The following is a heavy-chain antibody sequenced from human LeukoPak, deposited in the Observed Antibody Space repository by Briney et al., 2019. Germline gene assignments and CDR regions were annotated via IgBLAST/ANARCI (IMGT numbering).Heavy chain of an antibody. J-gene: IGHJ4*02. CDR2: IYSGGTT. V-gene: IGHV3-66*02. CDR3: ATLLRFLEGVV. D-gene: IGHD3-3*01. CDR1: GFTVSSNY. Sequence: GGSLRLSCAASGFTVSSNYMNWVRQAPGKGLEWVSVIYSGGTTYYADSVKGRFTISRDNSKNTLYLQMNSLRAEDTAVHYCATLLRFLEGVVWGQGTLVTVSS.